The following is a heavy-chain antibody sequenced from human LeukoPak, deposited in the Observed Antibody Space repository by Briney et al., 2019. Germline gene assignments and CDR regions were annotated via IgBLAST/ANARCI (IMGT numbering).Heavy chain of an antibody. Sequence: GGSLRLSCAASGFTFDDYAMHWVRQAPGKGLEWVSGISWNSGSIGYADSVKGRFTISRDNSKNTLYLQMSSLRAEDTAVYYCAKGSSSSRPYYFDYWGQGTLVTVSS. D-gene: IGHD2-2*01. CDR3: AKGSSSSRPYYFDY. CDR1: GFTFDDYA. CDR2: ISWNSGSI. V-gene: IGHV3-9*01. J-gene: IGHJ4*02.